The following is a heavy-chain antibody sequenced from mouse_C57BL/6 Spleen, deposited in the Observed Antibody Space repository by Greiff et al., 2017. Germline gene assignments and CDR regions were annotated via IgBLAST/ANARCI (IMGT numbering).Heavy chain of an antibody. CDR2: INSDGGST. D-gene: IGHD1-1*01. Sequence: EVQLLESGGGLVQPGESLKLSCESTEYEFPSHDMSWVRKTPEKRLELVAAINSDGGSTYYPDTMERRFIISRDNTKKALYQQMSSLRSEDAAFYYCARQRYCGSNWYFDVWGTGTTVTVSS. CDR1: EYEFPSHD. V-gene: IGHV5-2*01. CDR3: ARQRYCGSNWYFDV. J-gene: IGHJ1*03.